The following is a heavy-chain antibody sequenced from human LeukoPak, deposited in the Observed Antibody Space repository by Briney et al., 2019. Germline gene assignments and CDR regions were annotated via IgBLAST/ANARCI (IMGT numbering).Heavy chain of an antibody. V-gene: IGHV3-7*03. CDR3: ARDAYYGPENWFDP. CDR2: IKQDGSEK. Sequence: GGSLRLSCAASGFTFSSYWMRWVRQAPGKGLKWVANIKQDGSEKYYVDSVKGRFTISRDNAKNSLYLQMNSLRAEDTAVYYCARDAYYGPENWFDPWGQGTLVTVSS. D-gene: IGHD2-21*01. CDR1: GFTFSSYW. J-gene: IGHJ5*02.